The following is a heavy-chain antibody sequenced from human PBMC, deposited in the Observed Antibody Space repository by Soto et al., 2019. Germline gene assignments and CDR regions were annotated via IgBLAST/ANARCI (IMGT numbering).Heavy chain of an antibody. Sequence: GGSLRLSCAASGFTFSSYGMHWVRQAPGKGLEWVAVIWYDGSNKYYADSVKGRFTISRDNSKNTLYLQMNSLRAEDTAVYSCARDKKQLVRTGNAFDIWGQGTMVTVSS. CDR3: ARDKKQLVRTGNAFDI. J-gene: IGHJ3*02. D-gene: IGHD6-6*01. V-gene: IGHV3-33*08. CDR2: IWYDGSNK. CDR1: GFTFSSYG.